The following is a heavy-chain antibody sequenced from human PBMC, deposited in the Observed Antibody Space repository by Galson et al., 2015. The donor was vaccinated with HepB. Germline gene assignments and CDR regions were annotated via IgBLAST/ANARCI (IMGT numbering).Heavy chain of an antibody. CDR1: GGSISSSNW. CDR3: ARVYLGYSSSSIPREYYYGMDV. D-gene: IGHD6-13*01. Sequence: LSLTCAVSGGSISSSNWWSWVRQPPGKGLEWIGEIYHSGSTNYNPSLKSRVTISVDKSKNQFSLKLSSVTAADTAVYYCARVYLGYSSSSIPREYYYGMDVWGQGTTVTVSS. CDR2: IYHSGST. V-gene: IGHV4-4*02. J-gene: IGHJ6*02.